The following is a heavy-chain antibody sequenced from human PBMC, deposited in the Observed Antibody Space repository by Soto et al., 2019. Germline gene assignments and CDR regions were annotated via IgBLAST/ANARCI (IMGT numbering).Heavy chain of an antibody. CDR3: APQGHYCSGGSCLSPFVDY. D-gene: IGHD2-15*01. Sequence: SETLSLTCAVYGGSFSGYYWSWIRQPPGKGLEWIGEINHSGSTNYNPSLKSRVTISVDTSKNQFSLKLSSVTAADTAVYYCAPQGHYCSGGSCLSPFVDYWGQGTLVTVSS. CDR2: INHSGST. CDR1: GGSFSGYY. J-gene: IGHJ4*02. V-gene: IGHV4-34*01.